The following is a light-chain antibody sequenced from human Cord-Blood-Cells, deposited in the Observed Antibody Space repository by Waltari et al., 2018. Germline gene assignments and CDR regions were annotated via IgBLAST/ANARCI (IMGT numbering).Light chain of an antibody. CDR3: SSYTSSSTLVV. CDR2: DVS. J-gene: IGLJ2*01. CDR1: SRDVGGYKY. Sequence: QSALTQPASVSGSPGQSITIPCTGTSRDVGGYKYVSCYPQHPGKAPKLMIYDVSNRPSGVSNRFSGSKSGNTASLTISGLQTEDEADYYCSSYTSSSTLVVFGGGTKLTVL. V-gene: IGLV2-14*01.